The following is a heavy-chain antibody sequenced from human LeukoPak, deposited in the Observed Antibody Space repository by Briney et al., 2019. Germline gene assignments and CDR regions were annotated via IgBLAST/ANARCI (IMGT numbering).Heavy chain of an antibody. CDR1: GYTFSDAW. D-gene: IGHD3-3*01. CDR3: TWRGQDFDH. J-gene: IGHJ4*02. V-gene: IGHV3-15*01. Sequence: SGGSLRLSCAGSGYTFSDAWMTWVRQAPGKGLEWVGRILSKTAGGTIDYSTPVKGRFTISRDDSLNTVYLQMNSLRTEDTAVYYCTWRGQDFDHWGQGTLVTVSS. CDR2: ILSKTAGGTI.